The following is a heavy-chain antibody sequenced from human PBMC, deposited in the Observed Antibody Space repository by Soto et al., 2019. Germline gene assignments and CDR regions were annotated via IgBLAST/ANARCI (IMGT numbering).Heavy chain of an antibody. J-gene: IGHJ4*02. D-gene: IGHD3-22*01. Sequence: GGSLRLSCAASGFTFSDNYMSWIRQAPGKGLEWVSYISDSGSIIYYADPVKGRFTISRDNAKKSLYLQLNSLRAEDTAVYFCARDLGYYDSSGYFDYWGQGTLVTVSS. CDR1: GFTFSDNY. CDR3: ARDLGYYDSSGYFDY. CDR2: ISDSGSII. V-gene: IGHV3-11*01.